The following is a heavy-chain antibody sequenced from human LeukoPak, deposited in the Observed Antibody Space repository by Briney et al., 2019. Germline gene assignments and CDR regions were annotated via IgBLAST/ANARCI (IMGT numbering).Heavy chain of an antibody. CDR2: IFPGDSDT. CDR3: ARRPEYYFDY. CDR1: GYSFSNYW. V-gene: IGHV5-51*01. Sequence: GESLKISCKTSGYSFSNYWIGWVRQMPGKGLEWVAIIFPGDSDTRYSPSFRGQVTTSADKSISTAYLQWSSLKASDTAMYYCARRPEYYFDYWGQGALVTVSS. J-gene: IGHJ4*02.